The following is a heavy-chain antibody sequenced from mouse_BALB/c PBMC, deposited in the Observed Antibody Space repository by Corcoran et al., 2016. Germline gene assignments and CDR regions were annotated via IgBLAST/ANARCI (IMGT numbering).Heavy chain of an antibody. J-gene: IGHJ4*01. CDR3: ARKNYRYDDAMDY. V-gene: IGHV1-9*01. Sequence: QVQRQQAGAELMKPGASVKISCKATGYTFSSYWIERVKQRPGHGLEWIGEILPGSGRTNYNEKFKGKATFTADTSSNTAYMQLSSLTSEDSAVYYWARKNYRYDDAMDYWGQGTSVTVSA. CDR1: GYTFSSYW. D-gene: IGHD2-14*01. CDR2: ILPGSGRT.